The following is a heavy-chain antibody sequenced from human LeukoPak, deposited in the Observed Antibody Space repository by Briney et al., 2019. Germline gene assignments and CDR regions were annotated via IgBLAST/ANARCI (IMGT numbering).Heavy chain of an antibody. V-gene: IGHV5-51*01. J-gene: IGHJ4*02. CDR2: IYPGDSKI. CDR1: GYSFTDYW. CDR3: ARHEQSSSWSTFGY. Sequence: GESLKISCKGSGYSFTDYWIGWVRQMAGKGLEWMAIIYPGDSKIKYSPSFQGQVTISVDKSISTAYLQWSSLKASDSAMYYCARHEQSSSWSTFGYWGQGTLVTVSS. D-gene: IGHD6-19*01.